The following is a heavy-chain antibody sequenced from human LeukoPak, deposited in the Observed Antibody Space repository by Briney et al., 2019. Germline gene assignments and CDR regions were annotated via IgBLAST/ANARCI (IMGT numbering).Heavy chain of an antibody. CDR1: GGSISSGGYY. V-gene: IGHV4-31*03. Sequence: SQTLSLTCTVSGGSISSGGYYWSWIRQHPEKGLEWIRYIYYSGSTYYNPFLKSRVTISVDTSKNQFSLKLSSVTAADTAVYYCARARRLREYYFDYWGQGTLVTVSS. D-gene: IGHD4-17*01. CDR2: IYYSGST. CDR3: ARARRLREYYFDY. J-gene: IGHJ4*02.